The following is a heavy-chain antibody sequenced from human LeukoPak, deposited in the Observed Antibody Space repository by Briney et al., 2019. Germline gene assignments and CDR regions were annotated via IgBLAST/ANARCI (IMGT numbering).Heavy chain of an antibody. CDR1: GFTFSSYS. V-gene: IGHV3-21*01. D-gene: IGHD3-22*01. Sequence: PGGSLRLSCAASGFTFSSYSMNWVRQAPGKGLEWVSSSSSSSSYIYYADSVKGRFTISRDNAKNSLYLQMNSLRAEDTAVYYCAREISYDSSGPDYWGQGTLVTVSS. J-gene: IGHJ4*02. CDR2: SSSSSSYI. CDR3: AREISYDSSGPDY.